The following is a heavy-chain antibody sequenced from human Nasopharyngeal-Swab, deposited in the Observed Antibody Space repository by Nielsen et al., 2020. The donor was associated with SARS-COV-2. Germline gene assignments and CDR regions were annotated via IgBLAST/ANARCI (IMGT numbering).Heavy chain of an antibody. Sequence: GESLKISCVASGFTFNNYNFNWVRQAPGKGLEWVSDISVSGDSTDYADSVKGRFNISRDNSKNMLYLQMNSLRAEDTAVYYCVKGRYYYDSSGFYWDYWGQGTLVTVSS. CDR1: GFTFNNYN. J-gene: IGHJ4*02. CDR3: VKGRYYYDSSGFYWDY. D-gene: IGHD3-22*01. V-gene: IGHV3-23*01. CDR2: ISVSGDST.